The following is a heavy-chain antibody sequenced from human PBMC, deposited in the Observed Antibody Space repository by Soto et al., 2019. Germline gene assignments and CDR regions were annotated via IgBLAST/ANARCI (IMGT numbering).Heavy chain of an antibody. J-gene: IGHJ3*02. CDR2: IIPIFGTA. D-gene: IGHD2-2*01. CDR1: GGTFSSYA. Sequence: SVKVSCKASGGTFSSYAISWLRQAPGQGLEWMGGIIPIFGTANYAQKFQGRVTITADESTSTAYMELSSLRSEDTAVYYCARVRYCSSTSCRGGAWMGWLRGRHGAFDIWGQGTMVTVSS. V-gene: IGHV1-69*13. CDR3: ARVRYCSSTSCRGGAWMGWLRGRHGAFDI.